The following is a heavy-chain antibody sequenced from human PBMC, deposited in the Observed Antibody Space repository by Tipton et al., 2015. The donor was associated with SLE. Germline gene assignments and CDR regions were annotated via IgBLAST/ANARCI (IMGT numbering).Heavy chain of an antibody. CDR1: GASISSGGYF. J-gene: IGHJ5*02. V-gene: IGHV4-31*03. D-gene: IGHD4-17*01. Sequence: TLSLTCNVSGASISSGGYFWSWIRQLPGKGLEWIGNIHDSGSTSYNPSLKSRVSMSVDTSENQFSLRLTSVTAADTAVYYCARRSPRGDYDYWFDPWGQGTLVTVSS. CDR2: IHDSGST. CDR3: ARRSPRGDYDYWFDP.